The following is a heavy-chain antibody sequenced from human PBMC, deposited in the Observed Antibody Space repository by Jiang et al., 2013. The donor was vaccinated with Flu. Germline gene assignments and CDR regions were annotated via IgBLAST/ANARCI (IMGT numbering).Heavy chain of an antibody. J-gene: IGHJ6*02. D-gene: IGHD3-10*02. CDR1: GGTFSSYT. Sequence: SGAEVKKPGSSVKVSCKASGGTFSSYTIGWVRQAPGQGLEWMGRIIPILGIANYAQKFQGRVTITADKSTSTAYMELSSLRSEDTAVYYCAICFVPDYGMDVWGQGTTVTVSS. CDR3: AICFVPDYGMDV. CDR2: IIPILGIA. V-gene: IGHV1-69*04.